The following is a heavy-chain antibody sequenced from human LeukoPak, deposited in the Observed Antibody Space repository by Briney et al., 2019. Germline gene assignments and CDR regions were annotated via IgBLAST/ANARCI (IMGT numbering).Heavy chain of an antibody. CDR1: GDSVSSNSAS. CDR3: ARGHPSATSLFFDV. Sequence: SQTLSLTCAISGDSVSSNSASWNWIRQSPSRGLEWLGRTYYRSNWDTDYAASVRSRITVNPDTSKNHFSLHLSSVTPEDTAVYYWARGHPSATSLFFDVGGQGTMVPVSS. CDR2: TYYRSNWDT. D-gene: IGHD5-24*01. J-gene: IGHJ3*01. V-gene: IGHV6-1*01.